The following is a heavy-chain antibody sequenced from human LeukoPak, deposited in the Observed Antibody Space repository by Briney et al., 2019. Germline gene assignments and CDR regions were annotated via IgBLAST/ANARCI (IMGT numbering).Heavy chain of an antibody. CDR2: FDPEDGET. CDR3: AVVVVAAQDYYGMDV. Sequence: GASEKVSCKASGGTFSSYAISWVRQAPGQGLEWMGGFDPEDGETIYAQKFQGRVTMTEDTSTDTAYMELSSLRSEDTAVYYCAVVVVAAQDYYGMDVWGQGTTVTVSS. V-gene: IGHV1-24*01. J-gene: IGHJ6*02. CDR1: GGTFSSYA. D-gene: IGHD2-15*01.